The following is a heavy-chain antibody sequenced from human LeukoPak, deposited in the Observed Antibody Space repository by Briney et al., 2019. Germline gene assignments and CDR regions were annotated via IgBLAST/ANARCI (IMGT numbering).Heavy chain of an antibody. CDR3: AREDFRSHFDY. D-gene: IGHD3/OR15-3a*01. V-gene: IGHV3-7*01. CDR2: IKTDGSET. CDR1: GFNFRDHW. J-gene: IGHJ4*02. Sequence: GGSLRLSCAASGFNFRDHWMDWVRQAPGKGLEWVGHIKTDGSETYYLDSLRGRFSISRDDSKNSLYLQMNSLRAEDTAVYYCAREDFRSHFDYWGQGTLVTVSS.